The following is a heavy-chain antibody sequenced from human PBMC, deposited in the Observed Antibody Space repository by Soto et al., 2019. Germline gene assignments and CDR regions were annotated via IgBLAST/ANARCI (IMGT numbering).Heavy chain of an antibody. CDR3: AKDFRSMIVVVPLYYFDY. CDR2: ISYDGSNK. Sequence: VGSLRLSCAASGFTFSSYGMHWVRQAPGKRLEWVAVISYDGSNKYYADSVKGRFTISRDNSKNTLYLQMNSLRAEDTAVYYCAKDFRSMIVVVPLYYFDYWGQGTLVTVSS. CDR1: GFTFSSYG. J-gene: IGHJ4*02. V-gene: IGHV3-30*18. D-gene: IGHD3-22*01.